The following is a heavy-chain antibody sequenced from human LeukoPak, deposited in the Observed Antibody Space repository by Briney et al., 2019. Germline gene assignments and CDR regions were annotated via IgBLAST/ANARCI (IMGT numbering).Heavy chain of an antibody. CDR2: IYYSGIT. D-gene: IGHD6-19*01. Sequence: PSETLSLTCTVSGGSISSSSYYGGWIRQPPGKGLEWIGSIYYSGITYYNPSLKSRVTISVDTSKNQFSLKLTSVTAADTAVYYCARYAPAWLVLRPLDGMDVWGQGTTVTVSS. CDR3: ARYAPAWLVLRPLDGMDV. J-gene: IGHJ6*02. V-gene: IGHV4-39*07. CDR1: GGSISSSSYY.